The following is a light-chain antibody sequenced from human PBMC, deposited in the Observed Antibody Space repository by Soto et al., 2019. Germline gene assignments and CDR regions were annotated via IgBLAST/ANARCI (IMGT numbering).Light chain of an antibody. Sequence: QSVLTQPPSASGTPGQRVTISCSGGSSNIGTNSVNWYQQLPGRAPKLLIYNNDLRPSGVPDLFSGSKSGTSASLAISGLQSEDEADYYCAAWDDSLNGFYVFGIGTKLTVL. CDR1: SSNIGTNS. V-gene: IGLV1-44*01. CDR2: NND. CDR3: AAWDDSLNGFYV. J-gene: IGLJ1*01.